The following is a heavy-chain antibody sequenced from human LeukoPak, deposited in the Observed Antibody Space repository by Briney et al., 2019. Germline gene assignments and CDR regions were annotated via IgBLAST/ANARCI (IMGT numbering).Heavy chain of an antibody. D-gene: IGHD6-13*01. J-gene: IGHJ5*02. CDR2: INHSEYI. V-gene: IGHV4-34*01. Sequence: SETLSLTCAVYGGSFSGYYWSWIRQPPGKGLEWIGEINHSEYINYNPSLKSRVTISVDTSKNQFSLKLSSVTAADTAVYYCAKDRVAAGINWFDPWGQGTLVTVSS. CDR1: GGSFSGYY. CDR3: AKDRVAAGINWFDP.